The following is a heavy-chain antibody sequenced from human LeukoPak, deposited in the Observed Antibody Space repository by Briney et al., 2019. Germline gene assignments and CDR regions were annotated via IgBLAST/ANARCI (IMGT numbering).Heavy chain of an antibody. Sequence: PGGSLRLSCAASGFSFSDHYMTWVRQAPGKGLEWLWYISGSGSDIDYAGSVKGRFTISRDNAKNPLYLQMNILRAEDTDVYYCARGAGRSGSDYWGQGTLVTVSS. CDR1: GFSFSDHY. V-gene: IGHV3-11*01. CDR3: ARGAGRSGSDY. J-gene: IGHJ4*02. CDR2: ISGSGSDI. D-gene: IGHD6-19*01.